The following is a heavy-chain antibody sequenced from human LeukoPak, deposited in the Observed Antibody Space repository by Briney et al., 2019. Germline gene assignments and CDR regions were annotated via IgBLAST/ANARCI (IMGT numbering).Heavy chain of an antibody. V-gene: IGHV3-23*01. CDR2: ISGSGGST. J-gene: IGHJ4*02. CDR1: GFTFSSYA. D-gene: IGHD3-22*01. CDR3: AKGRTVVVITTLGDFDY. Sequence: GGSLRLSCAASGFTFSSYAMSWVRQAPGKGLEWVSAISGSGGSTYYADSVKGRFTISRDNSKNTLYLQLNSLRAEDTAVYYCAKGRTVVVITTLGDFDYWGQGTLVTVSS.